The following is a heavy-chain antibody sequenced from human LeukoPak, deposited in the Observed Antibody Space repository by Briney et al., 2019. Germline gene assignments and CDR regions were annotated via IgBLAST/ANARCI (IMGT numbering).Heavy chain of an antibody. J-gene: IGHJ4*02. Sequence: SETLSLTCAVYGGSFSGYYWSWIRPPPGKGLEWVGEINHSGSTNYNPSLKSRVTISVDTSKNQFSLKLSSVTAADTAVYYCAGGTWNCSGGSCYSSFDYWGQGTLVTVSS. D-gene: IGHD2-15*01. CDR3: AGGTWNCSGGSCYSSFDY. CDR1: GGSFSGYY. V-gene: IGHV4-34*01. CDR2: INHSGST.